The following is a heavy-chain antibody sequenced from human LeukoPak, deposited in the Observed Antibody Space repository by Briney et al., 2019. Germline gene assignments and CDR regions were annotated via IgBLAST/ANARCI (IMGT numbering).Heavy chain of an antibody. J-gene: IGHJ6*02. CDR3: TTDSAPYGRYYYYGMDV. CDR2: IKSKTDGGTT. Sequence: GGSLRLSCAASGFTFSSYGMHWVRQAPGKGLEWVGRIKSKTDGGTTDYAAPVKGRFTISRDDSKNTLYLQMNSLKTEDTAVYYCTTDSAPYGRYYYYGMDVWGQGTTVTVSS. V-gene: IGHV3-15*01. D-gene: IGHD4-17*01. CDR1: GFTFSSYG.